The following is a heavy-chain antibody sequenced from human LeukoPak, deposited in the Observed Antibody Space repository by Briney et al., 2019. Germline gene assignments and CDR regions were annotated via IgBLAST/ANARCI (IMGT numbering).Heavy chain of an antibody. CDR1: GFTFSSDF. Sequence: GGSLRLSCVASGFTFSSDFMHWIRQAPGEGLMWVSQISGDETYTNYADSVKGRFTSSRDNAKNTLYLQMHSLRAEDTAIYYCVREDNAFNIWGQGTLVTVSS. V-gene: IGHV3-74*01. CDR2: ISGDETYT. J-gene: IGHJ3*02. CDR3: VREDNAFNI.